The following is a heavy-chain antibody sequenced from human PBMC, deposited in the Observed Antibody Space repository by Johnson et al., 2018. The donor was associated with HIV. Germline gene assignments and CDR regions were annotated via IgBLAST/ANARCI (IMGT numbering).Heavy chain of an antibody. Sequence: VQLVESGGGLVKPGGSLRLSCAASGFTFSDYYMSWIRQAPGKGLEWVSYISSSGSTTYYADSLKGRFTVSRNNAKNSLSLQMNSLRAEDTAVYYCASGDELGDDAFDIWGQGTMVTVSS. CDR2: ISSSGSTT. V-gene: IGHV3-11*04. D-gene: IGHD7-27*01. J-gene: IGHJ3*02. CDR3: ASGDELGDDAFDI. CDR1: GFTFSDYY.